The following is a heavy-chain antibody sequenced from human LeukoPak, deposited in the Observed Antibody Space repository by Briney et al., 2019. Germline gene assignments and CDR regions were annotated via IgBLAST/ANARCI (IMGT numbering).Heavy chain of an antibody. CDR1: GFXVSSSY. Sequence: GGSLRLSCAASGFXVSSSYMSWVRQAPGKGLEWVSLIYGGGSTNYADSVKGRFTISRDNSKNTLYLQMNSLRAEDAAVYYCASTGYYSYFDHWGQGTLVTVSS. D-gene: IGHD3-9*01. CDR3: ASTGYYSYFDH. V-gene: IGHV3-53*01. J-gene: IGHJ4*02. CDR2: IYGGGST.